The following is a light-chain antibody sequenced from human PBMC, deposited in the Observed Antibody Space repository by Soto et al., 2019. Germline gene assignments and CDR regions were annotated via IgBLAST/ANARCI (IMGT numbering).Light chain of an antibody. Sequence: QSALTQPPSASGSPGQSVTISCTGTISDVGDYNYVSWYQQLPGKAPKLIIYEVIKRPSGVPDRFSGSKSGNTASLTVSGLQAEDEADYFCCSYAGSSSVVFGGGTKVTVL. J-gene: IGLJ2*01. CDR3: CSYAGSSSVV. V-gene: IGLV2-8*01. CDR2: EVI. CDR1: ISDVGDYNY.